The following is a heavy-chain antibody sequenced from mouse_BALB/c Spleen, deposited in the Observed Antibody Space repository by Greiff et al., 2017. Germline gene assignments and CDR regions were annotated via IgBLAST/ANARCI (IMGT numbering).Heavy chain of an antibody. Sequence: EVQRVESGGGLVKPGGSLKLSCAASGFTFSSYTMSWVRQTPEKRLEWVATISSGGSYTYYPDSVKGRFTISRDNAKNTLYLQMSSLKSEDTAMYYCTRWYGNFRFAYWGQGTLVTVSA. CDR2: ISSGGSYT. D-gene: IGHD2-10*02. J-gene: IGHJ3*01. V-gene: IGHV5-6-4*01. CDR3: TRWYGNFRFAY. CDR1: GFTFSSYT.